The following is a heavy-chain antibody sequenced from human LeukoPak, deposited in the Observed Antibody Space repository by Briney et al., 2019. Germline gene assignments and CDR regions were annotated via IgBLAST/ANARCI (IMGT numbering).Heavy chain of an antibody. CDR1: GESFSGYY. CDR2: INHSGST. J-gene: IGHJ6*03. D-gene: IGHD2-15*01. CDR3: ARVAGYCSGGSCYGDYHYYYYMDV. V-gene: IGHV4-34*01. Sequence: SETLSLTCAVYGESFSGYYWSWIRQPPGKGLEWIGEINHSGSTNYNPSLKSRVTISVDTSKNQFSLKLSSVTAADTAVYYCARVAGYCSGGSCYGDYHYYYYMDVWGKGTTVTISS.